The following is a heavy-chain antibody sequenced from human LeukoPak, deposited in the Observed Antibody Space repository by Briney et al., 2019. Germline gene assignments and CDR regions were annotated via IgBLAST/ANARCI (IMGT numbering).Heavy chain of an antibody. D-gene: IGHD3-10*01. V-gene: IGHV3-74*01. CDR2: INSDGSST. Sequence: GGSLRLSCAASGFTFSSYWMHWVRQAPGKGLVWVSRINSDGSSTSYADSVKGRFTISRDNAKNTLYLQMNSLRAEDTAVYYCALMYYGSGSYWGFDPWGQGTLVTVSS. CDR1: GFTFSSYW. J-gene: IGHJ5*02. CDR3: ALMYYGSGSYWGFDP.